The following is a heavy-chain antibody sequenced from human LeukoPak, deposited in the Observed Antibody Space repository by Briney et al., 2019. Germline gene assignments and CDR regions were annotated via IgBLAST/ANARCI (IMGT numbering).Heavy chain of an antibody. V-gene: IGHV1-2*02. CDR2: INPNSGGT. Sequence: ASVKVSCKASGYTFTGYYIHWVRQAPGQGLEWMGWINPNSGGTNYGRNFQGRVTMTRDTSITTAYMELSRLRSDDTAVYFCARGGTAVTFVNYWGQGTLVTVSS. J-gene: IGHJ4*02. CDR3: ARGGTAVTFVNY. D-gene: IGHD1/OR15-1a*01. CDR1: GYTFTGYY.